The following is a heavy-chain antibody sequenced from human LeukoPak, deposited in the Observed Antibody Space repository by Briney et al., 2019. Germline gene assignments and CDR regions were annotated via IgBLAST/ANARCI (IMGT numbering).Heavy chain of an antibody. D-gene: IGHD3-16*01. CDR1: GFTFSSYA. V-gene: IGHV3-30*04. Sequence: PGGSLRLSCAASGFTFSSYAMHWVRQAPGKGLEWVAVISYDGSNKYYADSVKGRFTISRDNSKNTLYLQMNSLRAEDTAVYYCARERLGDYWGQGTLVTVSS. CDR3: ARERLGDY. J-gene: IGHJ4*02. CDR2: ISYDGSNK.